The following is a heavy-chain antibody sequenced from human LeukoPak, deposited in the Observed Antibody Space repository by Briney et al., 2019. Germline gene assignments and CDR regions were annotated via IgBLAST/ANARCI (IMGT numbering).Heavy chain of an antibody. V-gene: IGHV1-8*01. CDR2: MNPNSGNT. D-gene: IGHD1-26*01. CDR1: GYTFTSYD. Sequence: ASVKVSCKASGYTFTSYDINWVRQATGQGLEWMGWMNPNSGNTGYAQKFQGRVTMTRNTSISTAYMELSSLRSDDTAVYYCARGPRPGAGSYYFDYWGQGTLVTVSS. CDR3: ARGPRPGAGSYYFDY. J-gene: IGHJ4*02.